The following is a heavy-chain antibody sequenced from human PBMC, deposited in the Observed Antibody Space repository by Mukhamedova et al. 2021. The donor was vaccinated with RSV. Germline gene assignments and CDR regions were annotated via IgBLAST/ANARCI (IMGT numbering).Heavy chain of an antibody. V-gene: IGHV3-53*01. CDR2: IYSGGNT. CDR3: AREXRALXGGLPY. D-gene: IGHD2-15*01. Sequence: GLEWISVIYSGGNTYYADSVKGRFTISRDNSKNTVYLQMNSLRDEDTALYXCAREXRALXGGLPYWGLGTLVXFSS. J-gene: IGHJ4*02.